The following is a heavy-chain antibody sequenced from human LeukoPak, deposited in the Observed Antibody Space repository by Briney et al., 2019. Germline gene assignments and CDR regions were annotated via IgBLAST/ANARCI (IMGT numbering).Heavy chain of an antibody. D-gene: IGHD2-15*01. J-gene: IGHJ6*02. V-gene: IGHV3-9*01. CDR3: AKDMGYCSGGSCYWGYYYYYGMDV. Sequence: GGSLRLSCAASGFTFDDYGMSWVRQAPGKGLEWVSGISWNSGSIGYADSVKGRFTISRDNAKNSLYLQMNSLRAEDTALYYCAKDMGYCSGGSCYWGYYYYYGMDVWGQGTTVTVSS. CDR1: GFTFDDYG. CDR2: ISWNSGSI.